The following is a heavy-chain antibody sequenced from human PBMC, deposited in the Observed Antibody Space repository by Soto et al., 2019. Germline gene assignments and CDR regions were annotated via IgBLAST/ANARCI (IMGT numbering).Heavy chain of an antibody. Sequence: GGSLRLSCAASGFTFSDYYMSWIRQAPGKGLEWVSYISSSSSYTNYADSVKGRFTISRDNAKNSLYLQMNSLRAEDTAVYYCARVVQIGYDYVWGRPKRVHYYFDYWGQGTLVTVSS. CDR1: GFTFSDYY. CDR3: ARVVQIGYDYVWGRPKRVHYYFDY. V-gene: IGHV3-11*06. CDR2: ISSSSSYT. D-gene: IGHD3-16*01. J-gene: IGHJ4*02.